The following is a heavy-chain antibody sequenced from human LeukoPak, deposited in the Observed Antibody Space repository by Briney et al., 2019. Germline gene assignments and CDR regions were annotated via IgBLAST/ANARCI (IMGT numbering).Heavy chain of an antibody. Sequence: PGGSLRLSCAASGFTFSSYAMHWVRQAPGKGLEWVAVISYDGSNKYYADSVKGRFTISRDNSKNTLYLQMNSLRAEDTAVYYCARGPYGSRIVATSLDYWGQGTLVTVSS. V-gene: IGHV3-30-3*01. CDR3: ARGPYGSRIVATSLDY. CDR2: ISYDGSNK. CDR1: GFTFSSYA. J-gene: IGHJ4*02. D-gene: IGHD5-12*01.